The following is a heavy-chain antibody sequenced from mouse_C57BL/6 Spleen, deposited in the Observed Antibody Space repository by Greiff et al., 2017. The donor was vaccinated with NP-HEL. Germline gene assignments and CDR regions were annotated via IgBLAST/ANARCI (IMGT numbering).Heavy chain of an antibody. CDR2: IYPRSGNT. V-gene: IGHV1-81*01. CDR3: ARLTTLVAHWYFDV. D-gene: IGHD1-1*01. CDR1: GYTFTSYG. J-gene: IGHJ1*03. Sequence: QVQLQQSGAELARPGASVKLSCKASGYTFTSYGISWVKQRTGQGLEWIGEIYPRSGNTYYNEKFKGKATLTADKSSSTAYMELRSLTSEDSAVYFCARLTTLVAHWYFDVWGTGTTVTVSS.